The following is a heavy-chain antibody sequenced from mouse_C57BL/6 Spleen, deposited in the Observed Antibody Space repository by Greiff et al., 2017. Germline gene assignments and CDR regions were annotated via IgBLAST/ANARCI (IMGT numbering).Heavy chain of an antibody. V-gene: IGHV5-9-1*02. CDR3: TRDGGYDYDDGAWFAY. D-gene: IGHD2-4*01. J-gene: IGHJ3*01. Sequence: EVQVVESGEGLVKPGGSLKLSCAASGFTFSSYAMSWVRQTPEKRLEWVAYISSGGDYIYYADTVKGRFTISRDNARNTLYLQMSSLKSEDTAMYYCTRDGGYDYDDGAWFAYWGQGTLVTVSA. CDR2: ISSGGDYI. CDR1: GFTFSSYA.